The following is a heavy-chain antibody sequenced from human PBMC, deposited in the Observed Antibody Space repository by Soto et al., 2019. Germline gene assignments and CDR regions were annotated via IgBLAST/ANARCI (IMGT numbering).Heavy chain of an antibody. V-gene: IGHV1-18*01. CDR1: GYDFTTYG. Sequence: QVHLVQSGAEVKKPGASVKVSCKGSGYDFTTYGITWVRQAPGQGLEWMAWISAHNGNTDYAQKLQGRVTVTRDTSTSTAYMELRSLRSDDTAVYYCARGRDGDHWGQGALVTFSS. J-gene: IGHJ4*02. CDR3: ARGRDGDH. CDR2: ISAHNGNT.